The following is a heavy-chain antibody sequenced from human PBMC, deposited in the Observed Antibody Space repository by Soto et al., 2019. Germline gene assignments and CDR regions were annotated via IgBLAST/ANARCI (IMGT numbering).Heavy chain of an antibody. CDR3: ASAFTSGSTYFFDY. CDR2: IYQGGQT. Sequence: SETLSLTCAVSGFSISSGYHWGWIRQPPGKGLEWIGSIYQGGQTFYSPYLKSRVTMSVDTSKNQFSLKLNSVTAADTAAYYCASAFTSGSTYFFDYCGRSTLVTVSS. V-gene: IGHV4-38-2*01. CDR1: GFSISSGYH. J-gene: IGHJ4*02. D-gene: IGHD6-19*01.